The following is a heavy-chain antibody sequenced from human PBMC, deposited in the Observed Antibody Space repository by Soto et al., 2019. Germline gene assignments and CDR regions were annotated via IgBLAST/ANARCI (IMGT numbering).Heavy chain of an antibody. Sequence: PSQTLSLTCAISGDSVSSNSAAWNWIRESSSRGLEWLGRTYFRSKWYTGYAPSVKSRITISPDTSKNQFSLQLTSVTPDDTAVYYCTDLDIQYWGQGTLVTVS. CDR1: GDSVSSNSAA. J-gene: IGHJ4*02. V-gene: IGHV6-1*01. CDR2: TYFRSKWYT. CDR3: TDLDIQY. D-gene: IGHD5-12*01.